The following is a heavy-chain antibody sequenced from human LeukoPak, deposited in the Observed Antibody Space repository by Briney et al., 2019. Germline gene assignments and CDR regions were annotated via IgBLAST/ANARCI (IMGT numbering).Heavy chain of an antibody. CDR1: GFTFSSYA. D-gene: IGHD7-27*01. CDR3: AKVSGGTGDFDY. J-gene: IGHJ4*02. V-gene: IGHV3-23*01. CDR2: ISGSGGST. Sequence: PGGSLRLSCAASGFTFSSYAMSWVRQAPGKGLEWVSAISGSGGSTYYADSVKGRFTISRDNSKYTLYLQMNSLRAEDTAVYYCAKVSGGTGDFDYWGQGTLVTVSS.